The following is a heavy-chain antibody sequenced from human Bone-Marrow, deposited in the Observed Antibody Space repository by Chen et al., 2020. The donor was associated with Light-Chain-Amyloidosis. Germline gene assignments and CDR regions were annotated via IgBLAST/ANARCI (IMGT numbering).Heavy chain of an antibody. Sequence: QVQLVQSGAEVKKPGSSVKVSCKASGGTFSSYAISWVRQAPGQGLEWMGGIIPIFGTANYAQKFQGRVTITADKSTSTAYMELSSLRSEDTAVYYCAREGSYHSSGYYYEAFSYYYGMDVWGQGTTVTVSS. J-gene: IGHJ6*02. CDR1: GGTFSSYA. CDR3: AREGSYHSSGYYYEAFSYYYGMDV. CDR2: IIPIFGTA. V-gene: IGHV1-69*06. D-gene: IGHD3-22*01.